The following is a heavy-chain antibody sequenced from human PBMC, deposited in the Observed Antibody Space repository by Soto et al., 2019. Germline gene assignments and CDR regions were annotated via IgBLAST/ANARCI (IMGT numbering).Heavy chain of an antibody. J-gene: IGHJ2*01. CDR2: IYYSGST. Sequence: SETLSLTCTVSGGSISSGGYYWSWIRQHPGKGLEWIGYIYYSGSTYYNPSLKSRVTISVDTSKNQFSLKLSSVTAADTAVYYCAREPPTVVTLGWYFDLWGRGTLVTVSS. CDR1: GGSISSGGYY. V-gene: IGHV4-31*03. CDR3: AREPPTVVTLGWYFDL. D-gene: IGHD2-21*02.